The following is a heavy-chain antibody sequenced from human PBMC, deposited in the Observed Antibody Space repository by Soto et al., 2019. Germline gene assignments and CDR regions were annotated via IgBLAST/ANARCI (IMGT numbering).Heavy chain of an antibody. CDR3: ARSLNYYDSSGYADAFDI. CDR1: GFTFSSYE. J-gene: IGHJ3*02. CDR2: ISSSGSTI. Sequence: HGGSLRLSCAASGFTFSSYEMNWVRQAPGKGLEWVSYISSSGSTIYYADSVKGRFTISRDNAKNSLYLQMNSLRAEDTAVYYCARSLNYYDSSGYADAFDIWGQGTMVT. D-gene: IGHD3-22*01. V-gene: IGHV3-48*03.